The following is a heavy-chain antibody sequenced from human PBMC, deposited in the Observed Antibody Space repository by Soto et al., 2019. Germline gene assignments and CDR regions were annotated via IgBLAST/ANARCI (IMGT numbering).Heavy chain of an antibody. V-gene: IGHV1-69*02. Sequence: SVKVSCKASGGTFSSYTISRVRQAPGQGLEWMGRIIPILGIANYAQKFQGRVTITADKSTSTAYMELSSLRSEDTAVYYCARRGGYCSSTSCLANYYYMDVWGKGTTVTVSS. J-gene: IGHJ6*03. CDR2: IIPILGIA. D-gene: IGHD2-2*01. CDR3: ARRGGYCSSTSCLANYYYMDV. CDR1: GGTFSSYT.